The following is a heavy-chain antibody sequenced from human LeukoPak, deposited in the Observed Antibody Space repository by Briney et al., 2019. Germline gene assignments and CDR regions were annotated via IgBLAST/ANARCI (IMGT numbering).Heavy chain of an antibody. D-gene: IGHD2-2*01. J-gene: IGHJ6*02. V-gene: IGHV3-30*04. Sequence: GGSLRLSCAASGFTFSSYAMHWVRQAPGKGLEWVAVISYDGSNKYYADSVKGRFTISRDNSKNTPYLQMNSLRAEDTAVYYCASLDIVVVPAAAYGMDVWGQGTTVTVSS. CDR1: GFTFSSYA. CDR3: ASLDIVVVPAAAYGMDV. CDR2: ISYDGSNK.